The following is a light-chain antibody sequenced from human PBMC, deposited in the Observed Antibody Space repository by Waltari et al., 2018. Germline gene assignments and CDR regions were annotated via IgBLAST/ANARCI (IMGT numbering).Light chain of an antibody. V-gene: IGLV2-8*01. CDR3: SSFAGSSQML. J-gene: IGLJ2*01. CDR1: SSDVGGFDY. CDR2: EVS. Sequence: QSALTQPPSASGSPGQSVTISCTGTSSDVGGFDYVSWYQQHPGKVPRLMIYEVSKRPSWVPVRFSGSKSGNTASLTVSGLQVEDEADYYCSSFAGSSQMLFGGGTKLTVL.